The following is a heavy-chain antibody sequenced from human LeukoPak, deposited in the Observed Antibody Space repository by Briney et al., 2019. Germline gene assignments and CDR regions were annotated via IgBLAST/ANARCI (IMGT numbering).Heavy chain of an antibody. J-gene: IGHJ4*02. CDR1: GGSISSSSYY. CDR2: IYYSGST. Sequence: SETLSLTCTVSGGSISSSSYYWGWIRQPPGKGLEWIGSIYYSGSTYYNPSLKSRVTISVDTSKNQFSLKLSSVTAADTAVYYCARTAFRYYYDSSGYYLDQYCFDYWGQGALVTVSS. D-gene: IGHD3-22*01. CDR3: ARTAFRYYYDSSGYYLDQYCFDY. V-gene: IGHV4-39*01.